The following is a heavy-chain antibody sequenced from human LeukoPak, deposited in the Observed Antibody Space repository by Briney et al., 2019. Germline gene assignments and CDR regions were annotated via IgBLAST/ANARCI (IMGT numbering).Heavy chain of an antibody. D-gene: IGHD3-10*01. CDR3: ARGMVRGVFDY. V-gene: IGHV4-34*01. CDR2: INHSGST. CDR1: GGSFSGYY. J-gene: IGHJ4*02. Sequence: SETLSLTCAVYGGSFSGYYWSWIRQRLGKGLERIGEINHSGSTNYNPSLKSRVTISVDTSKNQFSLKLSSVTAADTAVYYCARGMVRGVFDYWGQGTLVTVSS.